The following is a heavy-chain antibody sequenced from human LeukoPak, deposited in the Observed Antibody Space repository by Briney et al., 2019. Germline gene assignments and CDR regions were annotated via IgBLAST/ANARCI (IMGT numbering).Heavy chain of an antibody. D-gene: IGHD3-22*01. CDR1: GFTLSSHA. CDR3: AKEPYDTSGFYWGGFDS. CDR2: ISYGGNDQ. J-gene: IGHJ4*02. V-gene: IGHV3-30*18. Sequence: GGSLRLSCAASGFTLSSHAMHWVRQAPGKGLEWVAGISYGGNDQDYADSVRGRFTISRDNSKNTLYLEMISLRAVDTAVYYCAKEPYDTSGFYWGGFDSWGQGTLVTVSS.